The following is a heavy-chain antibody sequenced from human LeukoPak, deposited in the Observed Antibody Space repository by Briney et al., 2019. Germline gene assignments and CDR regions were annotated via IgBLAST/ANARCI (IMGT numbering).Heavy chain of an antibody. D-gene: IGHD3-10*01. V-gene: IGHV3-74*01. CDR2: INTDGSST. J-gene: IGHJ4*02. CDR1: KFTFSSFS. CDR3: AGYGSGSF. Sequence: PGGSPRLSCAASKFTFSSFSMNWVRQAPGKGLVWVSRINTDGSSTSYADSVKGRFTISRDNAKNSLYLQMNSLRAEDTAVYYCAGYGSGSFWGQGTLVTVSS.